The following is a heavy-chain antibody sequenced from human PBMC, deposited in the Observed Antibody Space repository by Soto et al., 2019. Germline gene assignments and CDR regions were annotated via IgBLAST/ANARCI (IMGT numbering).Heavy chain of an antibody. CDR2: VKSQGDGGTT. CDR1: GFKFNDAW. J-gene: IGHJ5*02. CDR3: TTRGGP. V-gene: IGHV3-15*01. D-gene: IGHD3-10*01. Sequence: EIQLVESGGGLVKPGGSLRLSCAASGFKFNDAWMSWVRQAPGKGLEWVGRVKSQGDGGTTDYAAPVNGRFIVSRDDAQNRLYLEMSSLRIEDSGVYFCTTRGGPWGQGVRVTVSS.